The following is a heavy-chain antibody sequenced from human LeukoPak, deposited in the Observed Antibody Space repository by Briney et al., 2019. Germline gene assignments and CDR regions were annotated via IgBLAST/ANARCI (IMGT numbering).Heavy chain of an antibody. CDR3: ARILESRGRGVTPRYYYYYMDV. D-gene: IGHD3-10*01. V-gene: IGHV1-2*02. J-gene: IGHJ6*03. Sequence: ASVKVSCKASGYTFTGYYMHWVRQAPGQGLEWMGWINPNSGGTHYAQKFQGRVTMTRGTCIRTAYMEPSRLRYDQRAVYYCARILESRGRGVTPRYYYYYMDVWGKGTTVNVSS. CDR2: INPNSGGT. CDR1: GYTFTGYY.